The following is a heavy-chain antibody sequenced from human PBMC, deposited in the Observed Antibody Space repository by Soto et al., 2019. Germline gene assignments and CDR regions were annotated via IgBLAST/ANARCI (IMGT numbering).Heavy chain of an antibody. D-gene: IGHD6-13*01. CDR3: AKIEQQPNCFDP. CDR1: GFTFSSYA. J-gene: IGHJ5*02. V-gene: IGHV3-23*01. CDR2: ISGSGGST. Sequence: EVQLLESGGGLVQPGGSLRLSCAASGFTFSSYAMSWVRQAPGKGLEWVSAISGSGGSTYYADSVKGRFTISRDNAKNTLYLQMNSLRAEDTAVYYCAKIEQQPNCFDPWGQGTLVTVSS.